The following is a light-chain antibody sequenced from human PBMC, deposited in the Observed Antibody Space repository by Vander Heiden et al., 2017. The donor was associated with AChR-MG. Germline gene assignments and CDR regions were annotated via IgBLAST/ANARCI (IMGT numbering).Light chain of an antibody. CDR3: QQYNSWLSWT. V-gene: IGKV3-15*01. CDR2: GAF. J-gene: IGKJ1*01. Sequence: DIVMTQSPATLSLSPGERATLSCRASQSVSTNIAWYQQKPGLAPRLLMYGAFVRATGIPARFSGSGSGTEFTLTISNLQPEDFAVYYCQQYNSWLSWTFGQGTKVDIK. CDR1: QSVSTN.